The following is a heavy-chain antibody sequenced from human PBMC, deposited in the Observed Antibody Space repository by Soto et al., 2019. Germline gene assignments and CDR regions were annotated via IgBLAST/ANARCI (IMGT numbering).Heavy chain of an antibody. Sequence: SVQLSCKASGYTFTSYYMHWVRQAPGQGLEWMGIINPSGGSTSYAQKFQGRVTMTRDTSTSTVYMELSSLRSEDTAVYYCARDSYYYDSSGYYSPRDYNWFDPWGQGTLVTVSS. V-gene: IGHV1-46*01. CDR1: GYTFTSYY. J-gene: IGHJ5*02. CDR2: INPSGGST. CDR3: ARDSYYYDSSGYYSPRDYNWFDP. D-gene: IGHD3-22*01.